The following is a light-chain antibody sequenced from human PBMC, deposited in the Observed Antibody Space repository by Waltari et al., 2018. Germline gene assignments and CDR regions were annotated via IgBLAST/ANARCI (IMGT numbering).Light chain of an antibody. CDR3: QQRSIWPPIT. CDR2: DVD. V-gene: IGKV3-11*01. Sequence: SCRASQKVSIFLAWYQHKPGPAPRLIIYDVDNRATGIPPRFSGSGSGTDFTFTISRFESEDSAVYSCQQRSIWPPITFGQGTRLEIK. J-gene: IGKJ5*01. CDR1: QKVSIF.